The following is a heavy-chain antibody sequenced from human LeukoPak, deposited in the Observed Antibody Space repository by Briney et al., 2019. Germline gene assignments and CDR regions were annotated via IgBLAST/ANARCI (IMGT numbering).Heavy chain of an antibody. CDR1: GYTFTSYG. J-gene: IGHJ4*02. CDR2: ISAYNGNT. CDR3: ARDNGYYDILTGSAFDY. D-gene: IGHD3-9*01. Sequence: ASVKVSCKASGYTFTSYGISWVRQAPGQGLEWMGWISAYNGNTNYAQKLQGRVTMTTDTSTSTAYMELRSLRSDDTAVYYCARDNGYYDILTGSAFDYWGQGTLVTVSS. V-gene: IGHV1-18*01.